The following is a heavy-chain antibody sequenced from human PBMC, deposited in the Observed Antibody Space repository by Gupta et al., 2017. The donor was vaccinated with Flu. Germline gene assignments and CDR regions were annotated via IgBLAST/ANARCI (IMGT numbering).Heavy chain of an antibody. CDR1: GFTFDDYA. V-gene: IGHV3-9*01. CDR3: AKDSQWLHPTYFDY. J-gene: IGHJ4*02. Sequence: EVQLVESGGGLVQPGRSLRLSCAASGFTFDDYAMHWVRQAPGKGLEWVSGISWNSGSIGYADSVKGRFTISRDNAKNSLYLQMNSLRAEDTALYYCAKDSQWLHPTYFDYWGQGTLVTVSS. D-gene: IGHD6-19*01. CDR2: ISWNSGSI.